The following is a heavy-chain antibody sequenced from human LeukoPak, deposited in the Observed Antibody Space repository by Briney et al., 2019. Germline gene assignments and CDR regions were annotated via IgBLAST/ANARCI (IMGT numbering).Heavy chain of an antibody. J-gene: IGHJ6*03. D-gene: IGHD3-10*01. CDR3: ARPEIPEGVLWYYYMDV. V-gene: IGHV3-74*01. CDR1: GFTFSSYW. Sequence: PGGSLRLSCAASGFTFSSYWMHWVRQAPGKGLVWVSRINTDGSSTSYADSVKGRFTISRDNAKNTLYLQMNSLRAEDTAVYYCARPEIPEGVLWYYYMDVWGKGTTVTVSS. CDR2: INTDGSST.